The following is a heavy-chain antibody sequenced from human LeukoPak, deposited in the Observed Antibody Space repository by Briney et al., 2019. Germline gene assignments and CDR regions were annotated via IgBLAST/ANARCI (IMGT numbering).Heavy chain of an antibody. CDR3: AVYCSSTSCYLDY. J-gene: IGHJ4*02. CDR1: GGTFSSYA. Sequence: SVKVSCKXSGGTFSSYAISWVRQAPGQGLEWMGGIVPIFGTANYSQKFQGRVTITADESTSTAYMELSSLRSEDTAVYYCAVYCSSTSCYLDYWGQGTLVTVSS. CDR2: IVPIFGTA. D-gene: IGHD2-2*01. V-gene: IGHV1-69*13.